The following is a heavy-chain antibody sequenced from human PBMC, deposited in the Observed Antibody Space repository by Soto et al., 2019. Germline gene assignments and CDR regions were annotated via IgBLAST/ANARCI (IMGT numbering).Heavy chain of an antibody. CDR3: AKDIGSTTRGWFDP. CDR1: GFTLDDYA. D-gene: IGHD6-13*01. CDR2: ISWNSGSI. V-gene: IGHV3-9*01. Sequence: EVQLVESGGGLVQPGRSLRLSCAASGFTLDDYAMHWVRQAPGKGLEWVSGISWNSGSIGYADSVKGRFTISRDNAKNSLYLQMNSLRAEDTALYYCAKDIGSTTRGWFDPWGQGTLVTVSS. J-gene: IGHJ5*02.